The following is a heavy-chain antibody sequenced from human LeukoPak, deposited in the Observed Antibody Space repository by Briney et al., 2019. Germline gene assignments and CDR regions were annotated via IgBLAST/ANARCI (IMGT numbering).Heavy chain of an antibody. D-gene: IGHD1-26*01. CDR2: TSTSGGSA. CDR3: ARYSGSYYYPPAWDL. V-gene: IGHV3-23*01. CDR1: GFTFSNNA. J-gene: IGHJ4*02. Sequence: GGSLRLSCAASGFTFSNNAMSWVRQAPGKGLEWVSATSTSGGSAYYADSVKGRFTISGGNSKNTLYLQMDSLRADDTAVYYCARYSGSYYYPPAWDLWGQGTLVTVSS.